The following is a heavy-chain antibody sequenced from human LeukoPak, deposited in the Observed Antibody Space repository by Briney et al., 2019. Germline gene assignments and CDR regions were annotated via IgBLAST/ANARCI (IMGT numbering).Heavy chain of an antibody. J-gene: IGHJ3*02. D-gene: IGHD3-10*01. Sequence: ASVKVSCKASGGTFSSHAISWVRQAPGQGLEWMGGIIPIFGTANYAQKFQGRVTITADKSTSTAYMELSSLRSEDTAVYYCARDRYYGSGSPEGFDAFDIWGQGTMVTVSS. CDR2: IIPIFGTA. CDR3: ARDRYYGSGSPEGFDAFDI. CDR1: GGTFSSHA. V-gene: IGHV1-69*06.